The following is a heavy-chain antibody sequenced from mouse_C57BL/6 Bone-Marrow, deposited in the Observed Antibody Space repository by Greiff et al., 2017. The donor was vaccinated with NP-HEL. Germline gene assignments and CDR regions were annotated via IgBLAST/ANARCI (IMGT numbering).Heavy chain of an antibody. J-gene: IGHJ4*01. Sequence: QVQLQQSGPGLVQPSQSLSITCTGPGFLLTSYGLHWVRQSPGKGLEWVGVIWRGGSTDYHAAFMSRLSITKDNSQSQVFIKMNSLQADDTAIYYCAKNVMDYWGQGTSVTVSS. CDR1: GFLLTSYG. V-gene: IGHV2-5*01. CDR2: IWRGGST. CDR3: AKNVMDY.